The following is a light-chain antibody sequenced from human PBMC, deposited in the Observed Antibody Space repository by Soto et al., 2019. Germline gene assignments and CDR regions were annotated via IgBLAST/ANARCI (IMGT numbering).Light chain of an antibody. J-gene: IGKJ1*01. Sequence: IQMTPCPSTLASSVGDRVSITCRASQSISSWLAWYQQKPGKAPKLLIYDASSLESGVPSRFSGSGSATEFTLTISSLQPDDFATYYCQQYNNYWTFGQGTKVDIK. CDR3: QQYNNYWT. V-gene: IGKV1-5*01. CDR1: QSISSW. CDR2: DAS.